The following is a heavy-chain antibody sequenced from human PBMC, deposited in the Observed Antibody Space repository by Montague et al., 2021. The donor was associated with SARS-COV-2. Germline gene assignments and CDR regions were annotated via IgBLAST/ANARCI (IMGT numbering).Heavy chain of an antibody. CDR3: ARLRGDYGGTYDTFDL. CDR1: GGSISSRSYY. D-gene: IGHD4-23*01. CDR2: IYYSGST. J-gene: IGHJ3*01. V-gene: IGHV4-39*01. Sequence: SETLSLTCTVSGGSISSRSYYWGWIRQPPGKGLEWIGSIYYSGSTYYNPSLKSRVTISVDTSKNQFSLKLSSVTAADTAVYYCARLRGDYGGTYDTFDLWGQGTMVTVSS.